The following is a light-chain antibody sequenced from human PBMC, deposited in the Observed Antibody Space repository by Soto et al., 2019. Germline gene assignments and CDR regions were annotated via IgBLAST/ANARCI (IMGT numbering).Light chain of an antibody. Sequence: EIVMTQSPATLSVSPGERATLSCRASQSVSSNLAWYQQKPGQAPGRLIYGASTRATGIPARFSGSGSGTELTLTISSLQSEDFAVYYCQQYNNWPPGKTFGQGTKVEIK. V-gene: IGKV3-15*01. J-gene: IGKJ1*01. CDR3: QQYNNWPPGKT. CDR2: GAS. CDR1: QSVSSN.